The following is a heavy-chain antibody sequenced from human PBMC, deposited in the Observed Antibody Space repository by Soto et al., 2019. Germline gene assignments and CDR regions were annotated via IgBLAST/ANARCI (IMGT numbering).Heavy chain of an antibody. CDR2: IYYSGST. CDR3: ARRVYDSSGYWNWFDP. J-gene: IGHJ5*02. D-gene: IGHD3-22*01. Sequence: PSETLSLTSTVSGGSISSSSYYWGWIRQPPGKGLEWIGSIYYSGSTYYNPSLKSRVTISVDTSKNQFSLKLSSVTAADTAVYYCARRVYDSSGYWNWFDPWGQGTLVTVSS. V-gene: IGHV4-39*01. CDR1: GGSISSSSYY.